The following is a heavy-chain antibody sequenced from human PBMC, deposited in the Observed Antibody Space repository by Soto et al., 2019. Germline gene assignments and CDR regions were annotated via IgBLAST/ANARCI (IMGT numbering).Heavy chain of an antibody. V-gene: IGHV1-2*02. CDR2: FNPNSGGT. CDR3: ARDGAYYDILTGYYTDAFDI. J-gene: IGHJ3*02. CDR1: GYTFTGYY. D-gene: IGHD3-9*01. Sequence: ASVKVSCKASGYTFTGYYMHWVRQAPGQGLEWMGWFNPNSGGTNYAQKFQGRVTMTRDTSISTAYMELSRLRSDDTAVYYCARDGAYYDILTGYYTDAFDIWGQGTMVTVSS.